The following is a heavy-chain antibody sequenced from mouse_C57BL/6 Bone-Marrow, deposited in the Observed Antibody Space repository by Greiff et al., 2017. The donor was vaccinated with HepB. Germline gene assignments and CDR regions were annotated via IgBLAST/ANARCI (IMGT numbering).Heavy chain of an antibody. CDR3: ARGQLRLYAMDY. D-gene: IGHD3-2*02. V-gene: IGHV14-4*01. CDR1: GFNIKDDY. J-gene: IGHJ4*01. CDR2: IDPENGDT. Sequence: VQLQQSGAELVRPGASVKLSCTASGFNIKDDYMPWVKQRPEQGLEWIGWIDPENGDTEYASKFQGKATITADTSSNTAYLQLSSLTSEDTAIYYCARGQLRLYAMDYWGQGTSVTVSS.